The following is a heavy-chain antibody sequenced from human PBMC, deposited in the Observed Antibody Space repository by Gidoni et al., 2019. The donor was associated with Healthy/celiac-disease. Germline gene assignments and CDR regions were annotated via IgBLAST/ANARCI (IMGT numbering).Heavy chain of an antibody. CDR1: GYTFTSYG. CDR3: ARGDPEAGMDV. J-gene: IGHJ6*02. V-gene: IGHV1-18*01. Sequence: QVQLVQSGADVKKPAASVKVPCKASGYTFTSYGISRVRQAPGQGLEWMGWITAYNGNTNDAQKLQGRVTMTTDTSTSTAYMELRSLGSDDTAVYYCARGDPEAGMDVWGQGTTVTVSS. CDR2: ITAYNGNT.